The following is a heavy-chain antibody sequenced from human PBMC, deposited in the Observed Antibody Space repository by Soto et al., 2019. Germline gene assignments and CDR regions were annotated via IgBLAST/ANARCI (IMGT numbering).Heavy chain of an antibody. CDR1: GGTFSSYT. D-gene: IGHD2-8*01. CDR2: IIPILGIA. V-gene: IGHV1-69*02. CDR3: ATQSDGHYYYMDV. J-gene: IGHJ6*03. Sequence: EASVKVSCKASGGTFSSYTISWVRQAPGQGLEWMGRIIPILGIANYAQKFQGRVTITADKSTSTAYMELSSLRSEDTAVYYCATQSDGHYYYMDVWGKGTTVTVSS.